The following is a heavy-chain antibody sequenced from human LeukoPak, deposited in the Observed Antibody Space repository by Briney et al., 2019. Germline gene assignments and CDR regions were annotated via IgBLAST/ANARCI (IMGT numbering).Heavy chain of an antibody. CDR3: ARVEAVAGTSGDY. V-gene: IGHV1-8*01. CDR2: MNPNSGNT. J-gene: IGHJ4*02. CDR1: GYTFTSYD. D-gene: IGHD6-19*01. Sequence: ASVEVSCKASGYTFTSYDINWVRQATGQGLEWMGWMNPNSGNTGYAQKFQGRVTMTRNTSISTAYMELSSLRSEDTAVYYCARVEAVAGTSGDYWGQGTLVTVSS.